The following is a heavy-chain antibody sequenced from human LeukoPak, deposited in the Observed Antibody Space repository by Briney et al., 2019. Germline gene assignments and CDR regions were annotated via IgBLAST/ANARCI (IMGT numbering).Heavy chain of an antibody. Sequence: ASVKVSCKASGYTFTSYYMHWVRQAPGQGLEWMGIVNPSGGSTSYAQKFQGRVTMTRDMSTSTVYMELSSLRSEDTAVYYCARDNLSYGSGSPLDYWGQGTLVTVSS. V-gene: IGHV1-46*01. D-gene: IGHD3-10*01. CDR2: VNPSGGST. CDR3: ARDNLSYGSGSPLDY. J-gene: IGHJ4*02. CDR1: GYTFTSYY.